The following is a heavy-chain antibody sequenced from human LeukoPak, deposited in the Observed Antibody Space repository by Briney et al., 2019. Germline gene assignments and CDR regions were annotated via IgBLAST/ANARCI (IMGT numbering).Heavy chain of an antibody. V-gene: IGHV3-69-1*02. D-gene: IGHD3-10*02. Sequence: PGGSLRLSCAASGFTFSTYAMTWVRQAPGKGLEWVSTINSGGTIYYADSVKGRFTISRDNAKNSLYLQMNSLRAENTAVYYCAELGITMIGGVWGKGTTVTISS. CDR1: GFTFSTYA. CDR3: AELGITMIGGV. J-gene: IGHJ6*04. CDR2: INSGGTI.